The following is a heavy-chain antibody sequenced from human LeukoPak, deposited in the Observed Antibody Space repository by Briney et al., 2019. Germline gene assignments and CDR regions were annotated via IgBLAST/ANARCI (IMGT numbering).Heavy chain of an antibody. V-gene: IGHV4-30-4*01. CDR3: ARGPVIGYFDWLFFDY. CDR2: IYYSGST. D-gene: IGHD3-9*01. CDR1: GGSISSYY. Sequence: PSETLSLTCTVSGGSISSYYWSWIRQPPGKGLEWIGYIYYSGSTYYNPSLKSRVTISVDTSKNQFSLKLSSVTAADTAVYYCARGPVIGYFDWLFFDYWGQGTLVTVSS. J-gene: IGHJ4*02.